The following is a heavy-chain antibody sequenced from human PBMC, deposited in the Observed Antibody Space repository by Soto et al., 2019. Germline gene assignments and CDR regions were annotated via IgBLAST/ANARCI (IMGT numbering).Heavy chain of an antibody. V-gene: IGHV3-30-3*01. CDR3: ARDFDY. J-gene: IGHJ4*02. CDR2: ISDDGSNK. CDR1: GFTFSSYV. Sequence: QVQLVESGGGVVQPGRSLRLSCAASGFTFSSYVMHWVRQAPGKGLEWVAGISDDGSNKYYADSVKGRFTISRDNSKNTLYLQMNSLRAEDTAVYYCARDFDYWGQGTLVTVSS.